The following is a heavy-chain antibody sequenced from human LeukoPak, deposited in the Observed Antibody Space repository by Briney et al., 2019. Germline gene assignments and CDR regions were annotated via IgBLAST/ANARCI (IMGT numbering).Heavy chain of an antibody. D-gene: IGHD6-19*01. CDR2: IKQDGSEK. CDR3: ARKEVSSGWWEKFDP. CDR1: GFTFSTYV. J-gene: IGHJ5*02. V-gene: IGHV3-7*01. Sequence: PGGSLRLSCAASGFTFSTYVMTWVRQAPGKGLEWVANIKQDGSEKYYVDSVKGRFTISRDNAKSSLYLQMNSLRAEDTAVYYCARKEVSSGWWEKFDPWGQGTLVTVSS.